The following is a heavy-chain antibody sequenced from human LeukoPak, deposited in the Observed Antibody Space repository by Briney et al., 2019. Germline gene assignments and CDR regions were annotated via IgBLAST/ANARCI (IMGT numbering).Heavy chain of an antibody. V-gene: IGHV3-48*01. CDR2: ISGSSLTI. Sequence: GGSLRLSCAASGFTFSSYSMNWVRQAPGKGLEWVSYISGSSLTIYYADSVKGRFTISRDNAKNSMFLQMNRLRAEDTAVYYCAKGESHPKYYFDYWGQGTLVTVSS. D-gene: IGHD3-10*01. J-gene: IGHJ4*02. CDR1: GFTFSSYS. CDR3: AKGESHPKYYFDY.